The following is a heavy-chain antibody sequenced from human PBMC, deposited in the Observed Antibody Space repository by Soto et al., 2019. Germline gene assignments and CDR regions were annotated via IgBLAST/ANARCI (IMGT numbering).Heavy chain of an antibody. CDR1: GFTFSSYS. CDR2: ISSSSSYI. CDR3: ARDIRYGYYDILTGPVPYYYYGMDV. D-gene: IGHD3-9*01. Sequence: GGSLRLSCAASGFTFSSYSMNWVRQAPGKGLEWVSSISSSSSYIYYADSVKGRFTISRDNAKNSLYLQMNSLRAEDTAVYYCARDIRYGYYDILTGPVPYYYYGMDVWGQGTTVTVS. J-gene: IGHJ6*02. V-gene: IGHV3-21*01.